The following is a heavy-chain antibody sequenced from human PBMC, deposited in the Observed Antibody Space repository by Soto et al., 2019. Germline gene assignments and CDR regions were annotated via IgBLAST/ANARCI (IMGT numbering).Heavy chain of an antibody. CDR1: GFTFSSYA. CDR3: AKSTPYYDILTGYYLTVGYFDY. Sequence: GGSLRLSCAASGFTFSSYAMSWVRQAPGKGLEWVSAISGSGGSTYYADSVKGRFTISRDNSKNTLYLQMNSLRAEDTAVYYCAKSTPYYDILTGYYLTVGYFDYWGQGTLVTVS. D-gene: IGHD3-9*01. CDR2: ISGSGGST. V-gene: IGHV3-23*01. J-gene: IGHJ4*02.